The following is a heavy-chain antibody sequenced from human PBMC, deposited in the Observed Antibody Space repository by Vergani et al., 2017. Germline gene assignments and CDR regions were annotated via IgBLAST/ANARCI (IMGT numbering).Heavy chain of an antibody. CDR1: GFTVSSRY. Sequence: EVQLVETGGGLIQPGGSLRLSCAASGFTVSSRYMTWVRHSPEKGLEWVSSISGPGLSTYYSDSVKGRFSISRDNSKNTMFRQMHSLRAEDTAVYYCVKKAVYWSGGGFYSRAFDIWGQGTMVTVSS. J-gene: IGHJ3*02. D-gene: IGHD2-15*01. V-gene: IGHV3-23*04. CDR2: ISGPGLST. CDR3: VKKAVYWSGGGFYSRAFDI.